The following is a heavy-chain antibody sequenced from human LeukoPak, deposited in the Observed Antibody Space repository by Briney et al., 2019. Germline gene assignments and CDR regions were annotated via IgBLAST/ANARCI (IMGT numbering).Heavy chain of an antibody. D-gene: IGHD5-18*01. CDR3: AKGYSYAFDI. J-gene: IGHJ3*02. V-gene: IGHV3-30*18. Sequence: GGSLRLSCAASGFTFSSYGMHWVRQAPGKGLEWVAVTSYDGSNKYYADSVKGRFTISRDNSKNTLYLQMNSLRAEDTAVYYCAKGYSYAFDIWGQGTMVTVSS. CDR1: GFTFSSYG. CDR2: TSYDGSNK.